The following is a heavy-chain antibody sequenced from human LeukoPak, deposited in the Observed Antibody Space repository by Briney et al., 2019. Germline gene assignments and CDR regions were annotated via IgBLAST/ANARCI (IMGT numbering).Heavy chain of an antibody. CDR2: ISYTGGEI. Sequence: PSETLSLTRTVSGGSLNRYYWRWIRQPPGKRLEWIGYISYTGGEINYNPSLKSRLTLPVDTSKHQFSLMLTSVTAADTAIYYCARQPGGTAAFDVWAQGTMVTVAS. D-gene: IGHD1-14*01. V-gene: IGHV4-59*08. J-gene: IGHJ3*01. CDR3: ARQPGGTAAFDV. CDR1: GGSLNRYY.